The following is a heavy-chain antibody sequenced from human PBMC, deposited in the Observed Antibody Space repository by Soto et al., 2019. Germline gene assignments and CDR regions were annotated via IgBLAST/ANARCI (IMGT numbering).Heavy chain of an antibody. J-gene: IGHJ6*03. CDR1: GFILSDCA. V-gene: IGHV3-48*01. Sequence: GGSLRLSCATSGFILSDCAMNWVRQAPGKGQKRVSYISSSSSVIDYADSVKGRFTVSRDNARNSLYLQINSLRAEDTAVYYCARDLSWGSNWYYYMDVWGKGTTVTVSS. D-gene: IGHD7-27*01. CDR3: ARDLSWGSNWYYYMDV. CDR2: ISSSSSVI.